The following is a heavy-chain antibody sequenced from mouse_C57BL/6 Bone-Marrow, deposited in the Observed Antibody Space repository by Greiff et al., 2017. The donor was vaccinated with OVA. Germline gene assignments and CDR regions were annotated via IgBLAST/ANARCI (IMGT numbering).Heavy chain of an antibody. D-gene: IGHD1-1*01. CDR2: IYPGDGDT. CDR1: GYAFSSSW. Sequence: QVQLKESGPELVKPGASVKISCKASGYAFSSSWMNWVKQRPGKGLEWIGRIYPGDGDTNYNGKFKGKATLTADKSSSTAYMQLRSLTSGDSAVYFCARSVVESPLGAMDYWGQGTSVTVSS. CDR3: ARSVVESPLGAMDY. J-gene: IGHJ4*01. V-gene: IGHV1-82*01.